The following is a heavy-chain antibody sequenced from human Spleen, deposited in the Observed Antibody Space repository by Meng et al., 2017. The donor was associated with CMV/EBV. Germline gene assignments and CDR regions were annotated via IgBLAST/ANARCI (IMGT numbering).Heavy chain of an antibody. D-gene: IGHD3-9*01. V-gene: IGHV1-2*02. J-gene: IGHJ4*02. CDR3: VREELVEAATILDY. CDR2: INPKTGDT. CDR1: GSTSLGYH. Sequence: ASVKVSCKAFGSTSLGYHIHWVRQAPGQGFQWLGWINPKTGDTDYARKFRGRVTMSGDTAITTAYMALSSLRSDDTAVYYCVREELVEAATILDYWAQGTLVTVSS.